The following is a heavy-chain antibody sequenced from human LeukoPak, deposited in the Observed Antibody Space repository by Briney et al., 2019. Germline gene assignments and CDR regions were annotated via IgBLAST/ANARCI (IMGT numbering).Heavy chain of an antibody. D-gene: IGHD2-2*01. V-gene: IGHV3-74*01. J-gene: IGHJ4*02. CDR2: INSDGSST. CDR1: GFTFSSYW. CDR3: ARGYCSSTSCPKAYYFDY. Sequence: GGSLRLSCAASGFTFSSYWMHWVRHAPGKGLVWVSRINSDGSSTSYADSVKGRFTISRDNAKNTLYLQMNSLRAEDTAVYYCARGYCSSTSCPKAYYFDYWGQGTLVTVSS.